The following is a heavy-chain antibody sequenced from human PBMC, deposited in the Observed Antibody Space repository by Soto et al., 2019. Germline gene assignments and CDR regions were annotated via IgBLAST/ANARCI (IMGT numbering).Heavy chain of an antibody. CDR3: AADLARVGATGY. J-gene: IGHJ4*02. Sequence: SVKVSCKASGFTFTSSAVQWVRQARGQRLEWIGWIVVGSGNTNYAQKFQERVTITRDMSTSTAYMELSSLRSEDTAVYYCAADLARVGATGYWGQGTLVTVSS. V-gene: IGHV1-58*01. D-gene: IGHD1-26*01. CDR1: GFTFTSSA. CDR2: IVVGSGNT.